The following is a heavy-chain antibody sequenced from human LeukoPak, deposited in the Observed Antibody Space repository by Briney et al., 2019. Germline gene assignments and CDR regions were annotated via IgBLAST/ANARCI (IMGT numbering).Heavy chain of an antibody. V-gene: IGHV3-15*01. CDR2: IKSKGDGGTA. D-gene: IGHD4-23*01. CDR1: GFTFTNAW. Sequence: GGSPRLSCAASGFTFTNAWMTWVRQAPGKGLEWVGHIKSKGDGGTADYAAPVKGRFTISRDDSKTTVHLHMNSLKIEDTAVYWCTTVSIWGGGLDIWGQGTRVTVSS. CDR3: TTVSIWGGGLDI. J-gene: IGHJ3*02.